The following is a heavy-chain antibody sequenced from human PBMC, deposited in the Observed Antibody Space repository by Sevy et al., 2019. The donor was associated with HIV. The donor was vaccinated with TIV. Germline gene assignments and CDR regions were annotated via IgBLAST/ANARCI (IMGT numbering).Heavy chain of an antibody. CDR2: IYYTGST. D-gene: IGHD6-19*01. CDR1: GGSISSYY. Sequence: SETLSLTCTVSGGSISSYYWSWIRQPPGKGLEWIGYIYYTGSTNYNPSLKSRVTISVDTSKNQFSQKLSSVTAADTAVYYCARELISGRYYGMDVWGQGTTVTVSS. CDR3: ARELISGRYYGMDV. V-gene: IGHV4-59*01. J-gene: IGHJ6*02.